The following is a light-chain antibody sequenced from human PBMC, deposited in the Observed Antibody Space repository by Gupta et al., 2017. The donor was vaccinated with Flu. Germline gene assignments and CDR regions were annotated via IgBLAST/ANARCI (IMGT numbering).Light chain of an antibody. CDR2: GTS. CDR1: QSVGCD. CDR3: QQYNNWPPIT. V-gene: IGKV3-15*01. J-gene: IGKJ3*01. Sequence: EIVMTQSPATLYASPGERATLSFRASQSVGCDLACYQQRSGQAPRLLIYGTSNRATGVPASFSGSGSGTEFTLTISSLQSEDFAVYYCQQYNNWPPITFGPGTKVDIK.